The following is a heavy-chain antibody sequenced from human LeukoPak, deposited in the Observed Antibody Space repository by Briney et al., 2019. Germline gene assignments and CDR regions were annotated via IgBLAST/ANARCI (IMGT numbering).Heavy chain of an antibody. V-gene: IGHV4-59*08. CDR2: IYYSGST. J-gene: IGHJ4*02. D-gene: IGHD3-16*01. Sequence: PSETLSLTCTVSGGSISSYYWSWIRQPPGKGLEWIGYIYYSGSTNYNPSLKSRVTISVDTSKNQFSLKLSSVTAADTAVYYCAKSSESLLRLGELTDYWGQGTLVTVSS. CDR1: GGSISSYY. CDR3: AKSSESLLRLGELTDY.